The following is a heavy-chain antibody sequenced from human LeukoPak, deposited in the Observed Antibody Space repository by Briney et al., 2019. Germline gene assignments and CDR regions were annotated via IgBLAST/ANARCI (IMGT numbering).Heavy chain of an antibody. V-gene: IGHV4-59*08. CDR3: ASTATYYYDSSGYYRYYYYYMDV. D-gene: IGHD3-22*01. J-gene: IGHJ6*03. CDR2: IYYSGST. CDR1: GGSISSYY. Sequence: SETLSLTCTVSGGSISSYYWNWIRQPPGKGLEWIGYIYYSGSTNYNPSLKSRVTISVDTSKNQFSLKLSSVTAADTAVYYCASTATYYYDSSGYYRYYYYYMDVWGKGTTVTVSS.